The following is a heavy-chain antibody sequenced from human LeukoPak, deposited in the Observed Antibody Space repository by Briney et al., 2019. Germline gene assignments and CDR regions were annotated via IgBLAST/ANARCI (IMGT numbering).Heavy chain of an antibody. J-gene: IGHJ4*02. V-gene: IGHV4-4*02. CDR2: IYHDGST. CDR3: ARDRLSSWYGRLVPASFDY. D-gene: IGHD6-13*01. Sequence: PSETLSLTCAVSGGSISSNNWWIWVRQSPEKGLEWIGEIYHDGSTNYNPSLKSRVTISMDKSKNQLSLKLNFVTAADTAVYYCARDRLSSWYGRLVPASFDYWGQGTLVTVSS. CDR1: GGSISSNNW.